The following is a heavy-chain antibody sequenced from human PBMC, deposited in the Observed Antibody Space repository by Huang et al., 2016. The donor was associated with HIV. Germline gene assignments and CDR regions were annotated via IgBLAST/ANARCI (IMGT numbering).Heavy chain of an antibody. CDR1: GFTFSSYW. Sequence: EVQLVESGGGLVQPGGSLRLSCAASGFTFSSYWMHWVRQVPGKGLVWVSHIKSDGSSTSYADSVKGRFTISRDNAKKTLYLQMNSLRAEDTAVYYCARGSRQGKYYYGSGTAYWGQGTLVTVSS. J-gene: IGHJ4*02. V-gene: IGHV3-74*01. D-gene: IGHD3-10*01. CDR3: ARGSRQGKYYYGSGTAY. CDR2: IKSDGSST.